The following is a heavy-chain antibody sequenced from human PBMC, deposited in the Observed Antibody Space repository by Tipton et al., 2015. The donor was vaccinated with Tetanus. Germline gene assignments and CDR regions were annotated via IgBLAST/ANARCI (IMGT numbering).Heavy chain of an antibody. J-gene: IGHJ4*02. D-gene: IGHD3-22*01. CDR2: MFDNGNT. CDR3: ARETYYFESGGYFDFFLDY. CDR1: GGSISSHY. Sequence: TLSLTCTVSGGSISSHYWSWVRQPPGKGPEWIGHMFDNGNTNYNPSLKSRVTISTDTSMNQFSLKLTSATAADTAVYYCARETYYFESGGYFDFFLDYWGQGTLVTVSS. V-gene: IGHV4-59*11.